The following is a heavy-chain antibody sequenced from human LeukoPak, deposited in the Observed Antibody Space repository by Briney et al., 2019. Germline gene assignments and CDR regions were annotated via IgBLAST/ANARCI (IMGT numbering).Heavy chain of an antibody. CDR3: AGQLVNEAWFDP. V-gene: IGHV3-20*04. Sequence: GGSLRLSCAAFGFIFDDYGMSWVRQAPGKGLEWVSGINWNGGSTGYADSVKGRFTISRDNAKNSLYLQMKSLRTEDTAVYYCAGQLVNEAWFDPWGQGTLVTVSS. J-gene: IGHJ5*02. D-gene: IGHD6-6*01. CDR2: INWNGGST. CDR1: GFIFDDYG.